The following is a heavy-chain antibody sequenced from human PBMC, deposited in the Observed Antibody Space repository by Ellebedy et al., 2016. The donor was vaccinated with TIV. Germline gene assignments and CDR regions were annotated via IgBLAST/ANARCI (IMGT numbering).Heavy chain of an antibody. CDR1: GFTFSIYW. D-gene: IGHD2-15*01. CDR3: ARVYCSGATCPEAFDI. Sequence: GESLKISCAASGFTFSIYWMNWVRQVPGEGLVWVSRIGSDGFGTSYADSVKGRFTISRYNAKNTLFLQRNSLRAEDTALYYCARVYCSGATCPEAFDIWGQGTMVTVSS. V-gene: IGHV3-74*01. J-gene: IGHJ3*02. CDR2: IGSDGFGT.